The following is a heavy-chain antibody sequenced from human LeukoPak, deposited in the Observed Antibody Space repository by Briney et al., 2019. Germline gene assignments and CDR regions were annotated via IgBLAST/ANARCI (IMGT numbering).Heavy chain of an antibody. J-gene: IGHJ4*02. CDR1: GFTFSSYA. CDR2: ISYDGSNK. D-gene: IGHD6-13*01. CDR3: ARVGRWGTTAGHFDY. Sequence: GGSLRLSCAASGFTFSSYAMHWVRQAPGKGLERVAVISYDGSNKYYADSVKGRFTISRDNSKNTLYLQMNSLRAEDTAVYYCARVGRWGTTAGHFDYWGQGTLVTVSS. V-gene: IGHV3-30*04.